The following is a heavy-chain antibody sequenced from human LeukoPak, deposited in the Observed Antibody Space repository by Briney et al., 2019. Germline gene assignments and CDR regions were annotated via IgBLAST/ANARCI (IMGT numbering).Heavy chain of an antibody. CDR2: ISSSSSYI. CDR1: GFTFSSYS. V-gene: IGHV3-21*01. CDR3: ARGASGPGVATIVY. Sequence: GGSLRLSCAAPGFTFSSYSMNWVRQAPGKGLEWVSSISSSSSYIYYADSVKGRFTISRDNAKNSLYLQMNSLRAEDTAVYYCARGASGPGVATIVYWGQGTLVTVSS. D-gene: IGHD5-12*01. J-gene: IGHJ4*02.